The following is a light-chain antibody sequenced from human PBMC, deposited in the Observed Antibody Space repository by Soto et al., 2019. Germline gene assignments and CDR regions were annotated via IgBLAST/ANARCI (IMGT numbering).Light chain of an antibody. V-gene: IGKV3-15*01. CDR3: QQYIRWPLT. J-gene: IGKJ4*01. Sequence: EMVVTQSPATLSVSPGERATLSCRASQDVSSNLAWYHQKPGQPPRLLIYGASTRATGTPARFSGSGSGTEFTLTISSLQSEDYAVYFCQQYIRWPLTFGGGTKVEIK. CDR2: GAS. CDR1: QDVSSN.